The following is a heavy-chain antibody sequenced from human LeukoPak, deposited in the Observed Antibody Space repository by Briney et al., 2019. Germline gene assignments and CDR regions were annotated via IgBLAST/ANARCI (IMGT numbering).Heavy chain of an antibody. CDR1: GGSFSDYY. J-gene: IGHJ4*02. CDR3: ARGISKYYFDY. Sequence: SETLSLTCAVYGGSFSDYYWSWIRQPPGKGLEWIGEINHSGSTHYNPSLKSRVTISVDTSKNQFSLKLSSVTAADTAVYYCARGISKYYFDYWGQGTLVTVSS. CDR2: INHSGST. V-gene: IGHV4-34*01. D-gene: IGHD2/OR15-2a*01.